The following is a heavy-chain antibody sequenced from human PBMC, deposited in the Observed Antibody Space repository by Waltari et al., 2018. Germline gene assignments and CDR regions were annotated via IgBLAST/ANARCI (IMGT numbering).Heavy chain of an antibody. CDR2: IVVDSGNT. V-gene: IGHV1-58*01. Sequence: QLVQSGPEVTKTGASVKVSCKASAFAFKTSSVPWLRQARGQRPQWIGGIVVDSGNTNYARKFQDRVTFTRDMSTSTAYMELTSLRSEDTAVYYCATDQEVEYDFWRGYMYWGQGTLVSVSS. CDR1: AFAFKTSS. D-gene: IGHD3-3*01. CDR3: ATDQEVEYDFWRGYMY. J-gene: IGHJ4*02.